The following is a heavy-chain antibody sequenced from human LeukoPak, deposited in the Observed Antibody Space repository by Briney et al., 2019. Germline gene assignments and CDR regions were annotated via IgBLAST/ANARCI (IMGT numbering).Heavy chain of an antibody. J-gene: IGHJ6*03. CDR1: GFTFSDYY. CDR3: AKDRCSNGIGCYYYYMDV. V-gene: IGHV3-11*04. D-gene: IGHD2-8*01. Sequence: GGSLRLSCAASGFTFSDYYMSWIRQAPGKGLEWVSYISSSATTIYYADSVKDRFTISRDNAKNSLYLHMNSLRAEDTAVYYCAKDRCSNGIGCYYYYMDVWGKGTTVTISS. CDR2: ISSSATTI.